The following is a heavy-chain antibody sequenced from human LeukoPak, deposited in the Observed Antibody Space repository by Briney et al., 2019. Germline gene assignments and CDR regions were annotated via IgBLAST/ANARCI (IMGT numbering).Heavy chain of an antibody. Sequence: SETLSLTCTVSGGSISSYYWSWIRQPPGKGLEWIGYIYYSGSTNCNPSLKSRVTISVDTSKNQFSLKLSSVTAADTAVYYCARGKQLRYFDWLWVDAFDIWGQGTMVTVSS. CDR1: GGSISSYY. J-gene: IGHJ3*02. V-gene: IGHV4-59*12. D-gene: IGHD3-9*01. CDR3: ARGKQLRYFDWLWVDAFDI. CDR2: IYYSGST.